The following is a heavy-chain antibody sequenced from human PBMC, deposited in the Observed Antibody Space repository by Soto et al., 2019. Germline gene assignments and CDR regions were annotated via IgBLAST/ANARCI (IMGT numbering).Heavy chain of an antibody. CDR2: IIPILGIA. CDR1: EGTFSSYT. V-gene: IGHV1-69*04. D-gene: IGHD2-2*01. Sequence: SVKVSCKASEGTFSSYTISWVRQAPGQGLEWMGRIIPILGIANYAQKFQGRVTITADKSTSTAYMELSSLRSEDTAVYYCARDLPEYCSSTSCYPGPYYYYYMDVWGKGTTVTVSS. J-gene: IGHJ6*03. CDR3: ARDLPEYCSSTSCYPGPYYYYYMDV.